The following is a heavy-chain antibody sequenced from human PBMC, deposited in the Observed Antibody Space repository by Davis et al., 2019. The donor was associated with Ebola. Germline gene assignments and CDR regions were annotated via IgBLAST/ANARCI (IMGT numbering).Heavy chain of an antibody. V-gene: IGHV3-33*06. Sequence: GGSLRLSCAASGFTFSSYGMHWVRQAPGKGLEWVAVIWYDGSNKYYADSVKGRFTISRDNSKNTLYLQMNSLRAEDTAVYYCAKDRGIAARGRNGMDVWGQGTTVTVSS. CDR1: GFTFSSYG. J-gene: IGHJ6*02. CDR2: IWYDGSNK. CDR3: AKDRGIAARGRNGMDV. D-gene: IGHD6-6*01.